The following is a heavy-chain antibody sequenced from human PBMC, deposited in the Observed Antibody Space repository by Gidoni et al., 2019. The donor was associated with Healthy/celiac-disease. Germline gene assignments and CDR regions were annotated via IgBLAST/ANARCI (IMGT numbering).Heavy chain of an antibody. D-gene: IGHD3-22*01. CDR1: GYTFTSYY. CDR2: INPSGGST. Sequence: QVQLVQSGAEVKKPGASVKVSCKASGYTFTSYYMHWVRQAPGQGLEWMGIINPSGGSTSYAQKFQGRVTMTRDTSTSTVYMELSSLRSEDTAVYYCARDGGLNYYDSSGPGAFDIWGQGTMVTVSS. J-gene: IGHJ3*02. CDR3: ARDGGLNYYDSSGPGAFDI. V-gene: IGHV1-46*01.